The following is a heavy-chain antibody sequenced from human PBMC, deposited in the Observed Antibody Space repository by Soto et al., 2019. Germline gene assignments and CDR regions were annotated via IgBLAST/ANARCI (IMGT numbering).Heavy chain of an antibody. CDR1: GGSISSGGYS. D-gene: IGHD3-10*01. CDR2: IYHSGST. V-gene: IGHV4-30-2*01. CDR3: ARDRYYGSGGSHYYYGMDV. Sequence: QLQLQESGSGLVKPSQTLSLTCAVSGGSISSGGYSWSWIRQPPGKVLEWIGYIYHSGSTYYNPSLKSRVTTSVDRSKNQFSLKLGSVTAADTAVYYCARDRYYGSGGSHYYYGMDVWGQGTTVTVSS. J-gene: IGHJ6*02.